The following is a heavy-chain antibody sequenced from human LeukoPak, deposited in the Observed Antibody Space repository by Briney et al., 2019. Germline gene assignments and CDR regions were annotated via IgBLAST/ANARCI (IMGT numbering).Heavy chain of an antibody. J-gene: IGHJ3*02. CDR1: GFTFSSYA. CDR2: IDHSGST. D-gene: IGHD1-26*01. Sequence: PGGSLRLSCAASGFTFSSYAMSWVRQPPGKGLEWIGEIDHSGSTNYNPSLKSRVTISVDTSKNQFSLKLSSVTAADTAVYYCAREIVGASRAFDIWGQGTMVTVSS. CDR3: AREIVGASRAFDI. V-gene: IGHV4-34*01.